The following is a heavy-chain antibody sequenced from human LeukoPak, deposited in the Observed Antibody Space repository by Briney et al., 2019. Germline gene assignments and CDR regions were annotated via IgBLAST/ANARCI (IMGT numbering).Heavy chain of an antibody. D-gene: IGHD3-10*01. CDR1: GFTFSSYA. J-gene: IGHJ4*02. CDR3: ARDCRKKSSGSYSYYFDY. Sequence: GGSLRLSCAASGFTFSSYAMSWVRQAPGKGLEWVSTISGSGGSTYYADSVKGRFTISRDNAKNSLYLQMNSLRAEDTAVYYCARDCRKKSSGSYSYYFDYWGQGTLVTVSS. V-gene: IGHV3-23*01. CDR2: ISGSGGST.